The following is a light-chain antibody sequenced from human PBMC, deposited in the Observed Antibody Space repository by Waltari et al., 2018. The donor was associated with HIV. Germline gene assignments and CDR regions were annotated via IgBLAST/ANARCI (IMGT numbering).Light chain of an antibody. CDR1: RSDIGDYDY. J-gene: IGLJ1*01. CDR3: SSYTSSSTLYV. Sequence: QSALTQPASVPGSPGQSIPISCTGTRSDIGDYDYVSWYQQHPGKAPKLMIYGVTNRPSGVSNRFSGSKSGNTASLTISGLQAEDEADYYCSSYTSSSTLYVFGTGTKVTVL. V-gene: IGLV2-14*01. CDR2: GVT.